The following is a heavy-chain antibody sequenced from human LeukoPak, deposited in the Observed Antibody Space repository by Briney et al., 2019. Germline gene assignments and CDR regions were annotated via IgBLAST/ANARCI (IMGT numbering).Heavy chain of an antibody. Sequence: QPGRSLRLSCAASGFTFGNYWMSWVRQAPGKGLGWVANINEDGSEMYFVDSVKGRFTISRDNAKNSLFLEMQSLRAEDTAVYYCSRDTGIKTNYANYWGQGTLVTVSS. CDR2: INEDGSEM. CDR1: GFTFGNYW. J-gene: IGHJ4*02. CDR3: SRDTGIKTNYANY. V-gene: IGHV3-7*01. D-gene: IGHD4/OR15-4a*01.